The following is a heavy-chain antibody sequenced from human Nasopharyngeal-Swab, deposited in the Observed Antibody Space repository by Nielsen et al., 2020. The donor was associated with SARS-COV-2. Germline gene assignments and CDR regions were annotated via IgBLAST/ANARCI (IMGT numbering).Heavy chain of an antibody. Sequence: VRQMPGKGLEWVAVMSYGGSNKYYADSVKGRFTISRDNSKNTLYLQMNSLRAEDTAVYYCARGDSSSSTGVDYWGQGTLVTVPQ. D-gene: IGHD6-6*01. CDR3: ARGDSSSSTGVDY. V-gene: IGHV3-30-3*01. J-gene: IGHJ4*02. CDR2: MSYGGSNK.